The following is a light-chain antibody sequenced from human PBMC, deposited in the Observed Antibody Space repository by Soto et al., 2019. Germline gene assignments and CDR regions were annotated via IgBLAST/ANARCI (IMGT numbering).Light chain of an antibody. CDR3: LLYYSGGRRV. J-gene: IGLJ2*01. CDR1: TGAVTSGHY. V-gene: IGLV7-46*01. CDR2: DTS. Sequence: QAVVTQEPSLTVSPGGTVTLTCGSSTGAVTSGHYPYWFQQKPGQAPRTLIYDTSNTHSWTPARFSGSLLGGKAALTLSGAQPEDEADYYCLLYYSGGRRVFGGGPQLTVL.